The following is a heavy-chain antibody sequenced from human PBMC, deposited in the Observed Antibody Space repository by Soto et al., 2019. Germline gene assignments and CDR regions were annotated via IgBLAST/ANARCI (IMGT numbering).Heavy chain of an antibody. J-gene: IGHJ4*02. V-gene: IGHV3-48*04. CDR1: GFTFSSYS. D-gene: IGHD3-10*01. CDR2: ISSSSSTI. Sequence: PGGSLRLSCAASGFTFSSYSMNWVRQAPGKGLEWVSYISSSSSTIYYADSVKGRVTISRDDAKNSLYLQMNGLRAEDTAVYYCARDPFYGAIDYWGLGTLVTVSS. CDR3: ARDPFYGAIDY.